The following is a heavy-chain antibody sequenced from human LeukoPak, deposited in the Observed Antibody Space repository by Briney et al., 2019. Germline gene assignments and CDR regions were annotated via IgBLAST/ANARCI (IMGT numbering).Heavy chain of an antibody. CDR3: ARSGSSTSCPRDY. CDR1: RYTFTRYY. D-gene: IGHD2-2*01. CDR2: INPGGGST. Sequence: ASVKVSCKACRYTFTRYYIHWVRQAPGQGLEWMGIINPGGGSTSYAQKFQGRVTMTRDTSTSTVYMDLSSLRSEDTAVYYCARSGSSTSCPRDYWGQGTLVTVSS. J-gene: IGHJ4*02. V-gene: IGHV1-46*01.